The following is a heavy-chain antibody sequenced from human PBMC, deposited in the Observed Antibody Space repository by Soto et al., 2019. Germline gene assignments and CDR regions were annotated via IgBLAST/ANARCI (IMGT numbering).Heavy chain of an antibody. J-gene: IGHJ4*02. CDR3: AREYYGLLTGYYTDY. CDR2: ISGDGVTT. D-gene: IGHD3-9*01. CDR1: GFPFSSYW. V-gene: IGHV3-74*01. Sequence: EVQLVESGGDLVQRGGSLRLSCAASGFPFSSYWMHWVRHTPGKGLDWVARISGDGVTTYYADSVTGRFTVSRDNAKNTLSLQIRGLRAEDTAVYYCAREYYGLLTGYYTDYWDQGTLVSVSS.